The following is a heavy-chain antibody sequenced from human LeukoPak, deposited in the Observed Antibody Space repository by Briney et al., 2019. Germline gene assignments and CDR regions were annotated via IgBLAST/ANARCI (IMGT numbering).Heavy chain of an antibody. J-gene: IGHJ4*02. CDR2: ISPYNGNT. D-gene: IGHD6-19*01. CDR3: ARDLFSGHLSGD. Sequence: ASVKVSCKASGYTFTNYGISWVRQAPGQGLEWMGWISPYNGNTNYAQKLQGRVTMTTDTSTTIAYMELRSLRSDDTAVYYCARDLFSGHLSGDWGQGTLVTVSS. CDR1: GYTFTNYG. V-gene: IGHV1-18*01.